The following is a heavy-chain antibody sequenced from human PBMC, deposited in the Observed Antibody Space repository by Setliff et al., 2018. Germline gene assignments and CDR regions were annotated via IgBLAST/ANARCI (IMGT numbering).Heavy chain of an antibody. J-gene: IGHJ4*02. Sequence: ASVKVSCKASGYSLITHYMHWVRQAPGQGLEWMGLINPGGGSSSIVQKFQGRVTMTRDNIKNTAFLQMNSLRADDTAMYYCVASPSNKNGHFEYWGQGTRVTVSS. CDR2: INPGGGSS. CDR3: VASPSNKNGHFEY. V-gene: IGHV1-46*01. CDR1: GYSLITHY.